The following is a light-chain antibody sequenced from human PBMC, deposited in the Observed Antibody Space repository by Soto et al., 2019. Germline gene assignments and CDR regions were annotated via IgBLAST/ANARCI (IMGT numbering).Light chain of an antibody. J-gene: IGKJ1*01. V-gene: IGKV1-12*01. CDR2: ATS. CDR3: QQDNSGPWT. CDR1: QRISSW. Sequence: IQMTQSPSSVSASVGDRVILTCRASQRISSWLAWYHQRPGKAPKLLIYATSTLETGVPSRFSGSGSGRDFSLTISSLKPEDLGTYFCQQDNSGPWTFGQGTKVEVK.